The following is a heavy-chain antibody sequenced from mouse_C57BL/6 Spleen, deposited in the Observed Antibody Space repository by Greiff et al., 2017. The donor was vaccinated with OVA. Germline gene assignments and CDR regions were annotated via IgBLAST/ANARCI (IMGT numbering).Heavy chain of an antibody. CDR1: GFTFSSYG. D-gene: IGHD1-1*01. V-gene: IGHV5-6*01. CDR3: ARLITTVKDY. Sequence: EVKLMESGGDLVKPGGSLKLSCAASGFTFSSYGMSWVRQSPDKRLEWVATISSGGSYTYYPDSVKGRFTISRDNAKNTLYLQMSSLKSEDTAMYYCARLITTVKDYWGQGTTLTVSS. CDR2: ISSGGSYT. J-gene: IGHJ2*01.